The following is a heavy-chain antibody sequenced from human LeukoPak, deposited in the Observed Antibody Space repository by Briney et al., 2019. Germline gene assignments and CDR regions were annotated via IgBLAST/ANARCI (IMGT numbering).Heavy chain of an antibody. CDR3: AKGLRAQQWLSFDY. J-gene: IGHJ4*02. D-gene: IGHD5-18*01. V-gene: IGHV3-23*01. Sequence: GGSLRLSCGASGLTFSSHAMSWVRQAPRKGLEWVSAISGSGGYTYYADSVKGRFTISRDNSKNTLYLQMNSLRAEDTAVYYCAKGLRAQQWLSFDYWGQGTLVTVSS. CDR1: GLTFSSHA. CDR2: ISGSGGYT.